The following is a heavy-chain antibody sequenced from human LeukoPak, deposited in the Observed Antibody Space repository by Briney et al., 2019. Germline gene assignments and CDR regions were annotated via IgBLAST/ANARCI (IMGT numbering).Heavy chain of an antibody. CDR2: IYYSGST. CDR3: AREYYYGSGSYYNDDYFDY. V-gene: IGHV4-31*03. Sequence: RASETLSLTCTVSGGSISSGGYYWSWIRQHPGKGLEWIGYIYYSGSTYYNPSLKSRVTISVDTSKNQFSLKLSSVTAADTAVYYCAREYYYGSGSYYNDDYFDYWGQGTLVTVST. CDR1: GGSISSGGYY. J-gene: IGHJ4*02. D-gene: IGHD3-10*01.